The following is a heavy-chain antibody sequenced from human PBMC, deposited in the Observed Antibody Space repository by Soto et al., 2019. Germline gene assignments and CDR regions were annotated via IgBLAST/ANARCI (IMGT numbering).Heavy chain of an antibody. D-gene: IGHD4-17*01. CDR3: ARGFRVTVTTYDYYGMDV. V-gene: IGHV3-66*01. J-gene: IGHJ6*02. CDR2: LYSGGST. Sequence: DVQLVESGGGLVQPGGSLRLSCAASGFTVSSNYMTWVRQAPGKGLEWVSVLYSGGSTYYADSVKGRFTISRDNSKNTLYLQMNSLRAEDTAVYYCARGFRVTVTTYDYYGMDVWGQGTTVTVSS. CDR1: GFTVSSNY.